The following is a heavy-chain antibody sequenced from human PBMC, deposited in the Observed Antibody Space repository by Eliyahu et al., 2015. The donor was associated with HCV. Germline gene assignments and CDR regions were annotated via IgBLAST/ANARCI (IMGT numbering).Heavy chain of an antibody. CDR3: AXGRGGYFLDS. J-gene: IGHJ4*02. CDR1: GGSITSYY. V-gene: IGHV4-59*01. CDR2: IFYSGRT. D-gene: IGHD1-26*01. Sequence: QVQLQESGPGLVKPSXTLSLTXXXXGGSITSYYWNWIRQPPGKGLEWIAYIFYSGRTKYNPSLKSRVTISVDTSKNQVSLKLTSVTAAXTAVYYCAXGRGGYFLDSWGQGTLVTVSS.